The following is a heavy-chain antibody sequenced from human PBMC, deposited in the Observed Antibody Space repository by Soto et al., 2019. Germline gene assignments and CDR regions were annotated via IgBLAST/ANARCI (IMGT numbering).Heavy chain of an antibody. CDR1: GGTFSSYA. CDR2: IIPIFGTA. CDR3: ARPTRFYSDSGGQSGCFDP. Sequence: QVQLVQSGAEVKKPGSSVKVSCKASGGTFSSYAISWVRQAPGQGLEWMGGIIPIFGTANYAQKFQGRVTITADEATTSAYIELRGRGSETTAVYSCARPTRFYSDSGGQSGCFDPCGQGTLVTVSS. D-gene: IGHD3-22*01. J-gene: IGHJ5*02. V-gene: IGHV1-69*12.